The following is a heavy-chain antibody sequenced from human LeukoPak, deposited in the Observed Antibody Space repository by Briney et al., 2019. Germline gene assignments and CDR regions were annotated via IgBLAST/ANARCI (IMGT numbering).Heavy chain of an antibody. D-gene: IGHD3-22*01. J-gene: IGHJ4*02. CDR1: GYTLTELS. CDR2: FDPEDGET. Sequence: ASVKVSCKVSGYTLTELSMHWVRQAPGKGLEWMGGFDPEDGETIYAQKFQGRVTMTEDTSTDTAYMELSSLRSEGTAVYYCATKRLNSSGYYSLDYWGQGTLVTVSS. V-gene: IGHV1-24*01. CDR3: ATKRLNSSGYYSLDY.